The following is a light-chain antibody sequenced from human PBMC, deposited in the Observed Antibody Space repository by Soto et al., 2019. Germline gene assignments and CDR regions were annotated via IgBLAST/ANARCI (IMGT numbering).Light chain of an antibody. CDR2: GAS. J-gene: IGKJ5*01. CDR1: QGVSRGY. V-gene: IGKV3-20*01. CDR3: QQYGYSPIT. Sequence: EIELTQSPGTLSLSPGERATLSCRASQGVSRGYLAWYQQKAGQAPRLLIYGASSRATGIADRFSGSGSGTDFTLTISRLEPEDFALYYCQQYGYSPITFGQGTRLEIK.